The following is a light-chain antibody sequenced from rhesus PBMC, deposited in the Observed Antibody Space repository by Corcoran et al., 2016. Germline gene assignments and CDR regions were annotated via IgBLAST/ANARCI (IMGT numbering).Light chain of an antibody. CDR1: QGLNKE. CDR3: LQDYITPFS. CDR2: AAS. J-gene: IGKJ2*01. Sequence: DIQMTQSPSSLSASVGDSVTVTCRASQGLNKELSWYQQKPGKPPTLLIYAASSLQMGGASRLRGSGSGKDYTLTISSLQPEDVATYCGLQDYITPFSFGQGTKVEIK. V-gene: IGKV1-94*01.